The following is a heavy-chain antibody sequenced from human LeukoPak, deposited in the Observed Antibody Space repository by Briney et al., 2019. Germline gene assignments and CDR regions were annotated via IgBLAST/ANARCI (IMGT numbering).Heavy chain of an antibody. CDR2: ISSSSSYI. J-gene: IGHJ4*02. V-gene: IGHV3-21*01. CDR1: GFTFSSYS. CDR3: ARGQRYGDQDY. Sequence: GGSLRLSCAASGFTFSSYSMNWVRQAPGKGPEWVSSISSSSSYIYYADSVKGRLTISRDNAKNSLYLQMNSLRAEDTAVYYCARGQRYGDQDYWGQGTLVTVSS. D-gene: IGHD4-17*01.